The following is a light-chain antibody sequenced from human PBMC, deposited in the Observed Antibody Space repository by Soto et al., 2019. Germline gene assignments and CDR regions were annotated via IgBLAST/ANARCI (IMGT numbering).Light chain of an antibody. Sequence: SALSEPAYVSGSPRQSITISCTGTSSDVGGYNYVSWYQQHPGKAPKLMIYDVSNRPSGVSNRFSGSKSGNTASLTISGLQAEDEADYYCSSYTSSGSHVFGTGTKVT. V-gene: IGLV2-14*01. CDR2: DVS. J-gene: IGLJ1*01. CDR1: SSDVGGYNY. CDR3: SSYTSSGSHV.